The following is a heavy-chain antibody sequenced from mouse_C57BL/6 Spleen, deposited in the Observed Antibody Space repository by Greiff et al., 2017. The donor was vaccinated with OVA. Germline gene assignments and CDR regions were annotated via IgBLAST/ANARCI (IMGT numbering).Heavy chain of an antibody. V-gene: IGHV1-74*01. CDR3: AIAHCDY. J-gene: IGHJ2*01. CDR2: IHPSDSDT. CDR1: GYTFTSYW. Sequence: VQLQQPGAELVKPGASVKVSCTASGYTFTSYWMHWVKQRPGQGLEWIGRIHPSDSDTNYNQKFKGKATLTLDKSSSTAYMQLSSLTSEDTAVYYYAIAHCDYWGQGTTLTVSS.